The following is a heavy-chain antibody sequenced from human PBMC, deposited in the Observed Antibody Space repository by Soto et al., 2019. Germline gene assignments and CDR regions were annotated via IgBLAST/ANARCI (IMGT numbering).Heavy chain of an antibody. CDR3: ARSTFVHSSSFDY. CDR1: GFIFSHHW. CDR2: IKQDGSDK. Sequence: EVQLVESGGGLVQPGGSLRLSCAASGFIFSHHWMSWVRQAPGKGLEWVANIKQDGSDKFYVDSARGRFTVSRDNAKNSVFLQMNSLRAEDTAVYYCARSTFVHSSSFDYWGQGILVTVSS. J-gene: IGHJ4*02. D-gene: IGHD6-6*01. V-gene: IGHV3-7*05.